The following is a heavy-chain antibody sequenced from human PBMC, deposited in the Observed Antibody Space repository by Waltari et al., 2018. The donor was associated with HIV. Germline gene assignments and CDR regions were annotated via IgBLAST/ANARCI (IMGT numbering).Heavy chain of an antibody. CDR2: ISDIGGST. Sequence: EVQLLESGGGLVQPGGSLRLSGAASGFTFSSYAMTWVRQAPGKGLEWVSAISDIGGSTYYADSVKGRFTISRDNSKNTLYLQMKSLRTEDTAVFYCAKGDSQDYYYYGMDVWGQGTTVTVSS. CDR1: GFTFSSYA. V-gene: IGHV3-23*01. CDR3: AKGDSQDYYYYGMDV. D-gene: IGHD4-4*01. J-gene: IGHJ6*02.